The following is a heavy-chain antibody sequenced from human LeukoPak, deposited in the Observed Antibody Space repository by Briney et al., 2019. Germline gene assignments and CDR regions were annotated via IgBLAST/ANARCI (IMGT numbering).Heavy chain of an antibody. J-gene: IGHJ2*01. CDR2: IYTSGST. V-gene: IGHV4-61*02. CDR1: GGSISSGSYY. CDR3: ARDRGGSYYIWGYFDL. D-gene: IGHD3-10*01. Sequence: SETLSLTCTVSGGSISSGSYYWSWIRQPAGKGLEWIGRIYTSGSTNYNPSLKSRVTISVDTSKNQFSLKLSSVTAADTAVYYCARDRGGSYYIWGYFDLWGRGALVTVSS.